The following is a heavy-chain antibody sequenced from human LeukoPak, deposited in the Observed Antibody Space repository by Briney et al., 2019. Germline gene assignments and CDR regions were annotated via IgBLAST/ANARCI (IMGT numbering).Heavy chain of an antibody. J-gene: IGHJ6*04. CDR3: ASYYASGVSAYNYYGMDV. CDR2: MSHNRGT. Sequence: SETLCLTCAVSGHSISTGYYWGWIRQPPGKGLEWIGSMSHNRGTYYNPSLKSRVTISMDTSKNQISLRLTSVTAADTAVYYCASYYASGVSAYNYYGMDVWGKGTTVTVSS. V-gene: IGHV4-38-2*01. D-gene: IGHD3-10*01. CDR1: GHSISTGYY.